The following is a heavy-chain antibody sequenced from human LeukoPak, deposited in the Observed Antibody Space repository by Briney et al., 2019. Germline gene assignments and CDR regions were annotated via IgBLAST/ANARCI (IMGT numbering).Heavy chain of an antibody. Sequence: ASVKVSCKASGGTFSSYAISWVRQAPGQGLEWMGGIIPIFGTANYAQKFQGRVTTTADESTSTAYMELSSLRSEDTAVYYCARDRSSTSWDDAFDIWGQGTMVTVSS. CDR1: GGTFSSYA. D-gene: IGHD2-2*01. CDR3: ARDRSSTSWDDAFDI. V-gene: IGHV1-69*13. J-gene: IGHJ3*02. CDR2: IIPIFGTA.